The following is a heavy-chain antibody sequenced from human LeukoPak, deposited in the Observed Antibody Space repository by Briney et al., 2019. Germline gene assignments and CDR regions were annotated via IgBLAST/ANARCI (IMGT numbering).Heavy chain of an antibody. D-gene: IGHD3-3*01. J-gene: IGHJ6*04. CDR2: INPNSGGT. V-gene: IGHV1-2*04. CDR1: GYTFTGYY. CDR3: ARDLPSYYDFWSGYYISLGV. Sequence: GASVKVSCKASGYTFTGYYMHWVRQAPGQGLEWMGWINPNSGGTNYAQKFQGWVTMTRDTSISTAYMELSRLRSDDTAVYYCARDLPSYYDFWSGYYISLGVWGKGTTVTVSS.